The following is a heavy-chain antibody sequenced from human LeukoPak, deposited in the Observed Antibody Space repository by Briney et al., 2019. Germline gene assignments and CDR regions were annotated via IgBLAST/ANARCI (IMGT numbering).Heavy chain of an antibody. V-gene: IGHV4-39*01. J-gene: IGHJ4*02. D-gene: IGHD3-3*01. CDR3: ARGPRYDFWSGYSPYYFDY. Sequence: SETLSLTCTVSGGSISSSSYYWGWIRQPPGKGLEWIGNIYYSGSTYYNPSLKSRVTISVDTSKNQFSLKLSSVTAADTAVYYCARGPRYDFWSGYSPYYFDYWGQGTLVTVSS. CDR2: IYYSGST. CDR1: GGSISSSSYY.